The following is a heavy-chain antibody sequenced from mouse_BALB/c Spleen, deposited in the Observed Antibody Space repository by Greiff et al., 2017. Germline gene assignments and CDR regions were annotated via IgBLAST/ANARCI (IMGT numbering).Heavy chain of an antibody. CDR2: INPYNGAT. D-gene: IGHD2-4*01. CDR3: ARSRDYDVYAMDY. CDR1: GYSFTGYY. V-gene: IGHV1-31*01. J-gene: IGHJ4*01. Sequence: VQLQQSGPELVKPGASVKISCKASGYSFTGYYMHWVKQSHVKSLEWIGRINPYNGATSYNQNFKDKASLTVDKSSSTAYMELHSPTSEDSAVYYCARSRDYDVYAMDYWGQGTSVTVSS.